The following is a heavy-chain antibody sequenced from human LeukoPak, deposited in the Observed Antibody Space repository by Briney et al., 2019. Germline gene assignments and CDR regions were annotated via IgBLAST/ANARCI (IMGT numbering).Heavy chain of an antibody. Sequence: SQTLSLTCTVSGGSISSGSYYWSWIRQPAGKGLEWIGRIYTSGSTNYNPSLKSRVTISVDTSKNQFSLKLSSVTAADTAVYYCARDHYGDYVWFDPWGQGTLVTVSS. V-gene: IGHV4-61*02. J-gene: IGHJ5*02. CDR2: IYTSGST. CDR3: ARDHYGDYVWFDP. CDR1: GGSISSGSYY. D-gene: IGHD4-17*01.